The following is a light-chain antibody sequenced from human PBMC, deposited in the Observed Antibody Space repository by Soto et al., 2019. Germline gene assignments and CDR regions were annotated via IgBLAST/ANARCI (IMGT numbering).Light chain of an antibody. Sequence: EIVMTQSPATRSGSPWERATLSCRASQSVSSNLAWYQQKPGQAHRLLIYGAYPRATGIQARFSGSGSGTEFTLTIRSLQSEDFAVYYCKQYNNWPITFGQGTRLEIK. J-gene: IGKJ5*01. CDR2: GAY. CDR1: QSVSSN. CDR3: KQYNNWPIT. V-gene: IGKV3-15*01.